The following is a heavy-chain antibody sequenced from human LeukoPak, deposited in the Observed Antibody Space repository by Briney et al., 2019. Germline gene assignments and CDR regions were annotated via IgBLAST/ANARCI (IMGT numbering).Heavy chain of an antibody. D-gene: IGHD3-22*01. CDR3: AKDPGNVISMIVVVRGGYFDY. CDR2: ISGSGGST. V-gene: IGHV3-23*01. Sequence: PGGSLRLSCAASGFTFSSYAMSWVRQAPGKGLEWVSAISGSGGSTYYADSVKGRFTISRDNSKNTLYLQMNSLRAEDTAVYYCAKDPGNVISMIVVVRGGYFDYWGQGTLVTVSS. CDR1: GFTFSSYA. J-gene: IGHJ4*02.